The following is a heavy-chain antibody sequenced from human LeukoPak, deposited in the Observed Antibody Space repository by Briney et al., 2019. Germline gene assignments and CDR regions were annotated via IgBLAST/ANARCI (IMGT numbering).Heavy chain of an antibody. CDR3: ARGSYEYVWGTHSNY. CDR2: IIPIFGTA. V-gene: IGHV1-69*13. CDR1: GGTFSSYA. D-gene: IGHD3-16*01. J-gene: IGHJ4*02. Sequence: GASVKVSCKASGGTFSSYAISWVRQAPGQGLEWMGGIIPIFGTANYAQKFQGRVTITADGSTSTAYMELSSLRSEDTAVYYCARGSYEYVWGTHSNYWGQGTLVTVSS.